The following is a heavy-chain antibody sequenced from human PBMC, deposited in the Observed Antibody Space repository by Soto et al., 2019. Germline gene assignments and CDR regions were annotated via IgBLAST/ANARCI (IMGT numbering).Heavy chain of an antibody. CDR2: VTGSGSQI. CDR3: AKDAVYRDGLWLMDS. J-gene: IGHJ5*02. D-gene: IGHD2-21*01. V-gene: IGHV3-23*01. CDR1: GFTISTYA. Sequence: GGSLRLSCAASGFTISTYAMAWVRQAPGKGLECVSGVTGSGSQIYYADSVKGRFTISKDNSKNTLYLQMSSLREEDTALYYCAKDAVYRDGLWLMDSWGQGTLVTVSS.